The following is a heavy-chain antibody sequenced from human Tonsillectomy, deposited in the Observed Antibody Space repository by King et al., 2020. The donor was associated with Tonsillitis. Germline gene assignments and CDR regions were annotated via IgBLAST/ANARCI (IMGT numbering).Heavy chain of an antibody. CDR2: INSDGSST. CDR3: ASDPNHSENLDY. CDR1: GFTSSNYW. D-gene: IGHD1-14*01. J-gene: IGHJ4*02. Sequence: VQLVESGGGLVQPGGSLRLSCAASGFTSSNYWMHWVRQAPGKGLVWVSRINSDGSSTSYADSVKGRFTIFRDNAKSTLYLQMNSLRAEDTAVYYCASDPNHSENLDYWGQGTLVTVSS. V-gene: IGHV3-74*01.